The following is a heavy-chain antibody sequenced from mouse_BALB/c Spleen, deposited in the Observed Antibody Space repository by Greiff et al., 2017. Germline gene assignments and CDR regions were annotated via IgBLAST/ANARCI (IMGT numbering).Heavy chain of an antibody. CDR1: GYTFTSYW. D-gene: IGHD1-2*01. J-gene: IGHJ3*01. CDR2: IDPSDSYT. Sequence: QVQLKQPGAELVKPGASVKLSCKASGYTFTSYWMHWVKQRPGQGLEWIGEIDPSDSYTNYNQKFKGKATLTVDKSSSTAYMQLSSLTSEDSAVYYCARGITTATWFAYWGQGTLVTVSA. V-gene: IGHV1-69*02. CDR3: ARGITTATWFAY.